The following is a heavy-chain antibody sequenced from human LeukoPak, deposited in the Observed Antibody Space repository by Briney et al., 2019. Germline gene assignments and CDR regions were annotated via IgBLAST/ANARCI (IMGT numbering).Heavy chain of an antibody. V-gene: IGHV1-46*01. CDR2: INPSGGST. D-gene: IGHD4-17*01. CDR3: ARDSLYGVVDY. Sequence: EASVRVSCTTSGYTFTSYYIHWVRQAPGQGLEWMGIINPSGGSTSYAQKFQGRVTMTRDTSTSTVYMYLSSLRSEDTAVYYCARDSLYGVVDYWGQGTLVTVSS. J-gene: IGHJ4*02. CDR1: GYTFTSYY.